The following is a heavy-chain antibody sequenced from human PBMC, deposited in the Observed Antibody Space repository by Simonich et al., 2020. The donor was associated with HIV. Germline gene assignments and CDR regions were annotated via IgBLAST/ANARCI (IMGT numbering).Heavy chain of an antibody. CDR3: TRGPSHGAFDI. CDR1: GYTFIDYY. CDR2: INPNSGDT. J-gene: IGHJ3*02. Sequence: QVQLVQSGAEVKKPGASVKVSCKASGYTFIDYYIHWVRQAPGQGPGWIRWINPNSGDTRNAQKFQGRVTMTRDTSISTTYMELSSLRSDDTAVYFCTRGPSHGAFDIWGQGTMVTVSS. V-gene: IGHV1-2*02.